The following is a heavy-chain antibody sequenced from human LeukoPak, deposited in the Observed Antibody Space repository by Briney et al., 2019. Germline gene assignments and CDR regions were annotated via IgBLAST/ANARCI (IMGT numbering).Heavy chain of an antibody. J-gene: IGHJ4*02. D-gene: IGHD6-19*01. CDR3: ARAGGLVPYFDY. CDR1: GFTFSDYN. V-gene: IGHV3-30*03. Sequence: GGSLRLSCAASGFTFSDYNMRWIRQAPGKGLEWVAVISYDGSNKYYADSVKGRFTISRDNSKNTLYLQMNSLRAEDTAVYYCARAGGLVPYFDYWGQGTLVTVSS. CDR2: ISYDGSNK.